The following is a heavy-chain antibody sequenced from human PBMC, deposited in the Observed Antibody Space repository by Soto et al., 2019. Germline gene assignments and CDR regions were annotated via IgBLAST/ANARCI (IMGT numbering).Heavy chain of an antibody. Sequence: GGSLRLSCAASGFTFNSFAMSWVRQAPGKGLEWVSAVSSSGVSSSYADSVRGRFTISRDNSKNTLYLQLNSLRAEDTAVYYCARGGLSIVYIDYWGQGSLVTVSS. CDR2: VSSSGVSS. D-gene: IGHD1-26*01. V-gene: IGHV3-23*01. CDR1: GFTFNSFA. J-gene: IGHJ4*02. CDR3: ARGGLSIVYIDY.